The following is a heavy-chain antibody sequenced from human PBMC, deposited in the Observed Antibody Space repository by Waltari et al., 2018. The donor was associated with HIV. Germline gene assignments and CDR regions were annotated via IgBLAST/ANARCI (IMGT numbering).Heavy chain of an antibody. CDR1: GGSISSYY. V-gene: IGHV4-4*07. CDR3: AREVRYSGYDGEEDY. D-gene: IGHD5-12*01. J-gene: IGHJ4*02. Sequence: QVQLQESGPGLVKPSETLSLTCTVSGGSISSYYWSWIRQPAGKGLEWIGRIYTSGSTNYHPSLKSRVTMSVDTSKNQFSLKLSSVTATDTAVYYCAREVRYSGYDGEEDYWGQGTLVTVSS. CDR2: IYTSGST.